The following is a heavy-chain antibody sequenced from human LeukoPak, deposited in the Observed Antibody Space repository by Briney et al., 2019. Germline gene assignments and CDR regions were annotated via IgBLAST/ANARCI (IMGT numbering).Heavy chain of an antibody. Sequence: SETLSLTCTVSGGSISSYYWSWTRQPPGKGLEWIGYIYYSGSTNYNPSLKSRVTISVDTSKNQFSLKLSSVTAADTAVYYCARGRSSTSCQIGSALVYWGQGTLVTVSS. J-gene: IGHJ4*02. D-gene: IGHD2-2*01. CDR1: GGSISSYY. CDR3: ARGRSSTSCQIGSALVY. V-gene: IGHV4-59*01. CDR2: IYYSGST.